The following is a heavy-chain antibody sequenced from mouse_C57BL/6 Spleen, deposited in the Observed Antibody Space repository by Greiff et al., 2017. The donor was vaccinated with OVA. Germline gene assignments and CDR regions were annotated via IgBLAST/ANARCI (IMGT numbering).Heavy chain of an antibody. CDR2: IRNKANNHAT. CDR1: GFTFSDAW. D-gene: IGHD1-1*01. CDR3: TSYYGSRGWYFDV. V-gene: IGHV6-6*01. Sequence: EVKVEESGGGLVQPGGSMKLSCAASGFTFSDAWMDWVRQSPEKGLEWVAEIRNKANNHATYYAESVKGRFTISRDDSKSSVYLQMNSLRAEDTGIYYCTSYYGSRGWYFDVWGTGTTVTVSS. J-gene: IGHJ1*03.